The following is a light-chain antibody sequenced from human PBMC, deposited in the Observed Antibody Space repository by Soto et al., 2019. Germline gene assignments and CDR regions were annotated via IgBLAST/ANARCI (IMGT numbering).Light chain of an antibody. CDR2: KAS. CDR1: QSISRG. V-gene: IGKV1-5*03. Sequence: DIQMTQSPSTLSASVGDRVTITCRTSQSISRGLAWYQQKPGKAPKLLIYKASSLESGVPSRFSGSGSGTEFTLTISSLQPDDFTTYYCQQYNSYARTFGPGTKVEIK. J-gene: IGKJ1*01. CDR3: QQYNSYART.